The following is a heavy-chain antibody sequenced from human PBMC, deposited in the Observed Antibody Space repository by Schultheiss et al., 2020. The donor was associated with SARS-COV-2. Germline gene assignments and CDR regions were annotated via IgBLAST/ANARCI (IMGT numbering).Heavy chain of an antibody. V-gene: IGHV4-61*05. CDR3: ANGGGSLDY. D-gene: IGHD2-15*01. Sequence: SETLSLTCTVSGGSISSSSYYWGWIRQPPGKGLEWIGYIYYKGNTNYNPSLKSRVTISLDTSKNQFSLKLSSVTAADTAVYYCANGGGSLDYWGQGTLVTVSS. J-gene: IGHJ4*02. CDR1: GGSISSSSYY. CDR2: IYYKGNT.